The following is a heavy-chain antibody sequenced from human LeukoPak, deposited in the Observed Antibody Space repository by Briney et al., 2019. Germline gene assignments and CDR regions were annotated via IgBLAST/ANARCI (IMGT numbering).Heavy chain of an antibody. V-gene: IGHV4-59*01. CDR2: ISYSGST. CDR3: ARALVGATGIDFNF. Sequence: PSETLSLTCTVSGGSISKYYWSWIRQPPGKGLEWIGYISYSGSTNYFPSLKSRVTISLDKSKNQFSLKLSSVTAADTAVYYCARALVGATGIDFNFWGQGTLVTVSS. CDR1: GGSISKYY. J-gene: IGHJ4*02. D-gene: IGHD1-26*01.